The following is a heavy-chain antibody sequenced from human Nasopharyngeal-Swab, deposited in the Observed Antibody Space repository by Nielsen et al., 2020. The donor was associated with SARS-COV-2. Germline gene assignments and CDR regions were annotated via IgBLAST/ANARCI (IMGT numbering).Heavy chain of an antibody. CDR2: INHSGST. CDR3: ARGPGLLLGYYYYYGMDV. J-gene: IGHJ6*02. D-gene: IGHD2-15*01. Sequence: WIRQSTGKGLEWIGEINHSGSTNYNPSLKSRVTILVDTSKNQFSLKLSSVTAADTAVYYCARGPGLLLGYYYYYGMDVWGQGTTVTVSS. V-gene: IGHV4-34*01.